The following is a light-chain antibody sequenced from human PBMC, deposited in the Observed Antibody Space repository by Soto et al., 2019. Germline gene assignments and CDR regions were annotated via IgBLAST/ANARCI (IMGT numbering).Light chain of an antibody. J-gene: IGKJ4*01. CDR3: QQYNNWPLT. V-gene: IGKV3-15*01. CDR2: GES. Sequence: EIVMTQSPATLSVSPGERATLSCRASQSVRSHLAWYQQKPGQAPRLLIFGESTRATGIPDRFTGSGSGTEFTLTISSLQSEDFAIYYCQQYNNWPLTFGGGTKGEIK. CDR1: QSVRSH.